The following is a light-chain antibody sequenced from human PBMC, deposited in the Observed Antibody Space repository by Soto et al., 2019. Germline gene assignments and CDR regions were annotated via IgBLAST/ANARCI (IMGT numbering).Light chain of an antibody. Sequence: EIVLTQSPGTLSLSPGDRATLSCRASQSVNSNYLAWYQRKPGQAPRLLIYGASNRATDIPYRFSASGSGTDFTLTITRLEAEDFAVYYCHQYDSTPPTFGRGTKVEV. CDR3: HQYDSTPPT. J-gene: IGKJ1*01. CDR1: QSVNSNY. CDR2: GAS. V-gene: IGKV3-20*01.